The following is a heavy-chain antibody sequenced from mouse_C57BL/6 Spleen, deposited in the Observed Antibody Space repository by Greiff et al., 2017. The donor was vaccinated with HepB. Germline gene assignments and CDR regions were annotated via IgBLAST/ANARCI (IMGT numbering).Heavy chain of an antibody. J-gene: IGHJ2*01. CDR3: ARDRGTTEKYYLDY. CDR2: ISDGGSYT. V-gene: IGHV5-4*01. D-gene: IGHD1-1*01. CDR1: GFTFSSYA. Sequence: EVQRVESGGGLVKPGGSLKLSCAASGFTFSSYAMSWVRQTPEKRLEWVATISDGGSYTYYPDNVKGRFTISRDNAKNNLYLQMSHLKSEDTAMYYCARDRGTTEKYYLDYWGQGTTLTVSS.